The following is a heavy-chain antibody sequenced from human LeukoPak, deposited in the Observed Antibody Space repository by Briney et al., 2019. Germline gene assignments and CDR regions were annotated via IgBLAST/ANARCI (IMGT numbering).Heavy chain of an antibody. J-gene: IGHJ4*02. CDR2: ISYDGSNK. CDR3: ARSEGMSASSSWYYSFDY. CDR1: GFTFSSYA. D-gene: IGHD6-13*01. Sequence: GRSLRLSCAASGFTFSSYAMHWVRQAPGKGLEWVAVISYDGSNKYYADSVKGRFTISRDNSKNTLYLQMNSLRAEDTAVYYCARSEGMSASSSWYYSFDYWGQGTLVTVSS. V-gene: IGHV3-30-3*01.